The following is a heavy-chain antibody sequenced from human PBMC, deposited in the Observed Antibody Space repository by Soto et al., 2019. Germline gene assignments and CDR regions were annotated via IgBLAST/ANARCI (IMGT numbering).Heavy chain of an antibody. CDR2: IYHSGST. Sequence: QVQLQESGPGLVKPSGTLSLTCAVSGGSISSSNWWSWVRQPPGKGLVWIGEIYHSGSTNYNPSLKSRVTIAVDKSKNQFSLKLCSVTAADTAVYYCARDRTIAAAGTAWFDPWGQGTLVTVSS. D-gene: IGHD6-13*01. J-gene: IGHJ5*02. CDR3: ARDRTIAAAGTAWFDP. CDR1: GGSISSSNW. V-gene: IGHV4-4*02.